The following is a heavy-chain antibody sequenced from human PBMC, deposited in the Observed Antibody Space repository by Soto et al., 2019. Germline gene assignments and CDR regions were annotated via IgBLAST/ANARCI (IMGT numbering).Heavy chain of an antibody. Sequence: SETLSLTCTVSGGSISNYYWSWIRQPPGKGLEWIGCVYHSGSTYYNPSLKSRVTISVDTSKNQFSLKLSSVTAADTAVYCCARRYNSGWYDYWGQGTLVTVYS. CDR2: VYHSGST. D-gene: IGHD6-19*01. CDR1: GGSISNYY. J-gene: IGHJ4*02. V-gene: IGHV4-59*01. CDR3: ARRYNSGWYDY.